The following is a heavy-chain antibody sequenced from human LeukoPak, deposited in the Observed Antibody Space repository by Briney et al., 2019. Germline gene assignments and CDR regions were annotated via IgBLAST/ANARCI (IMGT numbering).Heavy chain of an antibody. J-gene: IGHJ4*02. Sequence: GGSLRLSCAASGFTVSSNYMSWVRQAPGKGLERVSVIKGRFTISRDNSKNTLYLQMNSLRAEDTAVYYCARERPFDYWGQGTLVTVSS. V-gene: IGHV3-53*01. CDR1: GFTVSSNY. CDR2: I. CDR3: ARERPFDY.